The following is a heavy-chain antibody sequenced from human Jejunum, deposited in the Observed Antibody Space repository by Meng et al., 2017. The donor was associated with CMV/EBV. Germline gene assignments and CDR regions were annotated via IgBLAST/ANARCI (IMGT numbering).Heavy chain of an antibody. J-gene: IGHJ3*02. D-gene: IGHD2-8*01. CDR2: IKHDGGET. CDR3: ATYCTDTVCRAFDI. Sequence: FTFGNYGLAWFPQAPGKGLGWLANIKHDGGETYYAASVKGRCTISRENAKKSVFLQMNSLGADDTAVYYCATYCTDTVCRAFDIWGHGTLVTVSS. CDR1: FTFGNYG. V-gene: IGHV3-7*01.